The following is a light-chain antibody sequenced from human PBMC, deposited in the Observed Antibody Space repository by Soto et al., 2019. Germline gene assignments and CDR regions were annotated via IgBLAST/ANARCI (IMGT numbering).Light chain of an antibody. CDR1: QSISDT. Sequence: EIVMTQSPATLSVSPGGRATLSCRASQSISDTLAWYQQKPGQAPRLLIYATSFRATGIPDRFRGSGSGTDFTLTISSLEPEDSAVYYCQDSSTSPWPFGQGTKVDIK. CDR3: QDSSTSPWP. V-gene: IGKV3D-15*01. CDR2: ATS. J-gene: IGKJ1*01.